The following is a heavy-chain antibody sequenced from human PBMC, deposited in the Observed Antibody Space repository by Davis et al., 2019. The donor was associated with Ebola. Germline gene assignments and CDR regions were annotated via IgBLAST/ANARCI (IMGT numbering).Heavy chain of an antibody. CDR2: IYPGDSDA. D-gene: IGHD5-18*01. CDR3: ARLPGVDTAQRGFDY. V-gene: IGHV5-51*01. J-gene: IGHJ4*02. CDR1: GYTFPNYW. Sequence: KVSCKASGYTFPNYWLVWVRQMPGKGLEWMGIIYPGDSDARYNPSFQGHVTFSADKSINTAYLHWSSLKSSDTAMYYCARLPGVDTAQRGFDYWGQGSLVTVSS.